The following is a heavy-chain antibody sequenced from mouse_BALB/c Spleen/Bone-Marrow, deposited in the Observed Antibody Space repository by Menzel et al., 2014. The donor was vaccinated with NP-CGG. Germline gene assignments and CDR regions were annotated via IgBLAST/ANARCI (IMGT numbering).Heavy chain of an antibody. CDR3: ARDKGRVFFDY. J-gene: IGHJ2*01. CDR1: GFTFTDYY. Sequence: VQLQQSGGGLVQPGGSLRLSCAPSGFTFTDYYMNWVRQPPGKALEWLGFIRNKANGYTTEYSASVKGRFTISRDNSQNILYLQMNTLRAEDSATYYCARDKGRVFFDYWGQGTTLTVSS. CDR2: IRNKANGYTT. V-gene: IGHV7-3*02.